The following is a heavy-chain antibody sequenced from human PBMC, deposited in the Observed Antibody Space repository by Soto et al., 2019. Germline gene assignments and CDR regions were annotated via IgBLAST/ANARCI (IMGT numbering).Heavy chain of an antibody. Sequence: QVQLQESGPGLVKPSQTLSLTCTVSGGSISSGGYYWSWIRQHPGKGLEWIGYIYYSGSTYYNPSLKSRVTISVDTSKNPFSLELSSVTAADTAVYYCARAQSGYSHGSVYYYGMDVWGQGTTVTVSS. V-gene: IGHV4-31*03. CDR3: ARAQSGYSHGSVYYYGMDV. D-gene: IGHD5-18*01. CDR1: GGSISSGGYY. J-gene: IGHJ6*02. CDR2: IYYSGST.